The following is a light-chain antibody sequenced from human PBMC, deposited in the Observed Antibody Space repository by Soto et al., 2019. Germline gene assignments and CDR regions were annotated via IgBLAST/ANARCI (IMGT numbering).Light chain of an antibody. Sequence: EIVLTQSPATLSLSPGERATLSCRASQSVGSYLAWSQQRPGQAPRLVIHDASKRATVIPARFSGSGSGTDFSLTISGLEPEAFAVYYCQQRDNWPFTFGPGTTVDIK. V-gene: IGKV3-11*01. CDR3: QQRDNWPFT. J-gene: IGKJ3*01. CDR2: DAS. CDR1: QSVGSY.